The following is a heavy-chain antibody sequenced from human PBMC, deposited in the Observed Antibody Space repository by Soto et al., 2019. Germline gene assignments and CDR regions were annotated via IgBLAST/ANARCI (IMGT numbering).Heavy chain of an antibody. CDR3: ANRDIFTGTVNY. J-gene: IGHJ4*02. CDR2: IYWNDDK. V-gene: IGHV2-5*01. D-gene: IGHD3-9*01. CDR1: GFSLSTGGVT. Sequence: SGPTLVNPTQTLTLTCTFSGFSLSTGGVTVGWIRQPPGKALEWLALIYWNDDKHYRPSLRSSLTITKDTSKNQVVLTMTNVDPVDTATYYCANRDIFTGTVNYWGQGTPVTVSS.